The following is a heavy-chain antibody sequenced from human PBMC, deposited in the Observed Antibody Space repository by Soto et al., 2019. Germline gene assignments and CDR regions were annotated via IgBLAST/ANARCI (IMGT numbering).Heavy chain of an antibody. J-gene: IGHJ6*02. Sequence: GASVKVSCKASGYTFTGYYMHWVRQAPGQGLGWMGWINPNSGGTNYAQKFQGWVTMTRDTSISTAYMELSRLRSDDTAVYYCARGQDFWSGYYTGARGRKLYGMDVWGQGTTVTVSS. D-gene: IGHD3-3*01. CDR1: GYTFTGYY. CDR3: ARGQDFWSGYYTGARGRKLYGMDV. V-gene: IGHV1-2*04. CDR2: INPNSGGT.